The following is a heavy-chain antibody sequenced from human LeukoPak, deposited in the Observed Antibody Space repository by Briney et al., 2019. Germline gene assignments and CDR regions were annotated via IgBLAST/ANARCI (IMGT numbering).Heavy chain of an antibody. D-gene: IGHD3-22*01. Sequence: SVKVSCKASGGTFSSYAISWVRQAPGQGLEWMGRIIPILGIANYAQKFQGRVTITADKSTSTAYMELSSLRSEDTAVYYCARDPDYYDSSGYLAFDIWGQGTMVTVSS. V-gene: IGHV1-69*04. CDR1: GGTFSSYA. J-gene: IGHJ3*02. CDR3: ARDPDYYDSSGYLAFDI. CDR2: IIPILGIA.